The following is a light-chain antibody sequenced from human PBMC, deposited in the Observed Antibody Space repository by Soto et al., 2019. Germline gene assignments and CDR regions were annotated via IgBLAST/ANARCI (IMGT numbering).Light chain of an antibody. CDR1: QSISSW. V-gene: IGKV1-5*03. J-gene: IGKJ1*01. CDR3: KKYGSSSPWT. CDR2: KAS. Sequence: DIQMTQSPSTLSASVGDRVTITCRASQSISSWLAWYQQKPGRAPKLLIYKASSLETGVPSRFSGSGSGTEFPLIISSWQPDVFESYYCKKYGSSSPWTFGQGTKVEIK.